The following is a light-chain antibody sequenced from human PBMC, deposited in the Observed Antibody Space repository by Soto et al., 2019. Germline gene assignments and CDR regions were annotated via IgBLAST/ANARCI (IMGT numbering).Light chain of an antibody. CDR1: SSDIGTHEL. Sequence: QSALTQPASVSGSPGQSITISCTGTSSDIGTHELVSWYQQQPGKVPKLVIYEGSKRPSGVPNRFSGSKSGNTASLTISGLPAEDEADYYCCSYAGSSTFVVFGGGTKLTVL. CDR3: CSYAGSSTFVV. CDR2: EGS. V-gene: IGLV2-23*01. J-gene: IGLJ2*01.